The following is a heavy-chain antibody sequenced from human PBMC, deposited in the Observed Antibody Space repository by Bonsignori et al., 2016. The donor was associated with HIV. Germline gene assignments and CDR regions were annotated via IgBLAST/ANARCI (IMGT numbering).Heavy chain of an antibody. V-gene: IGHV3-48*02. Sequence: GESLKISCAASGFTFSSYSMNWVRQAPGKGLEWVSYISSSSSTIYYADSVKGRFTISRDNAKNSLYLQMNSLRDEDTAVYYCARDRSGVSDYWGQGTLVTVSS. CDR1: GFTFSSYS. CDR3: ARDRSGVSDY. CDR2: ISSSSSTI. D-gene: IGHD3-10*01. J-gene: IGHJ4*02.